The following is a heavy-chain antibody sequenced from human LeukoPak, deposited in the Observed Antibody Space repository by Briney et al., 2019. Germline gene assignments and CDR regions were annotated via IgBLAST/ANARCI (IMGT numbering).Heavy chain of an antibody. Sequence: SVKVSCKASGGTFSSYAISWVRQAPGQGLEWMGGIIPIFGTANYAQKFQGRVTITADESTSTAYMELSSLRSDDTAVYYCARDTVYYDSSGYYLNYYYGMDVWGQGTTVTVSS. CDR3: ARDTVYYDSSGYYLNYYYGMDV. CDR2: IIPIFGTA. CDR1: GGTFSSYA. D-gene: IGHD3-22*01. J-gene: IGHJ6*02. V-gene: IGHV1-69*13.